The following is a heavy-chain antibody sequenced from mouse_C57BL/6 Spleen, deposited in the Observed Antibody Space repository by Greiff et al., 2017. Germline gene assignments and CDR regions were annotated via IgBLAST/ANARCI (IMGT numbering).Heavy chain of an antibody. CDR3: ARSKNWDEDAWFAY. CDR2: ILPGSGST. J-gene: IGHJ3*01. CDR1: GYTFTGYW. V-gene: IGHV1-9*01. Sequence: QVQLQQSGAELMKPGASVKLSCKATGYTFTGYWIEWVKQRPGHGLEWIGEILPGSGSTNYNEKFKGKAPFTADTSSNTAYMQLSSLTTEDSAIDDCARSKNWDEDAWFAYWGQGTLVTVSA. D-gene: IGHD4-1*01.